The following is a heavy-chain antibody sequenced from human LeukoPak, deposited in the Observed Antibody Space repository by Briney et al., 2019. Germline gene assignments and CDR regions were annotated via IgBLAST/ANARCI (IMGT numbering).Heavy chain of an antibody. V-gene: IGHV3-7*01. J-gene: IGHJ4*02. CDR3: ARRRYYYDSSGYYYQTYYFDY. D-gene: IGHD3-22*01. CDR1: GFTFNTHA. Sequence: GGSLRLSCEASGFTFNTHAMSWVRQAPGKGLEWVANIKQDGSEKYYVDSVKGRFTISRDNAKNSLYLQMNSLRAEDTAVYYCARRRYYYDSSGYYYQTYYFDYWGQGTLVTVSS. CDR2: IKQDGSEK.